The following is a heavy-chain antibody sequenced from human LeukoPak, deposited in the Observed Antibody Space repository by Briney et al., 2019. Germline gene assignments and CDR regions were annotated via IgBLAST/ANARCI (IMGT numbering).Heavy chain of an antibody. D-gene: IGHD2-2*01. V-gene: IGHV1-69*01. CDR1: GGTFSSYA. Sequence: SVNVSCKASGGTFSSYAISWVRQAPGQGLEWMGGIIPIFGTANYSQKFQGRVTITADESTSTAYMELSSLRAESTAVYYCARDTRHRYCSSTICYRGWLDPWGQGTLVTVSS. J-gene: IGHJ5*02. CDR3: ARDTRHRYCSSTICYRGWLDP. CDR2: IIPIFGTA.